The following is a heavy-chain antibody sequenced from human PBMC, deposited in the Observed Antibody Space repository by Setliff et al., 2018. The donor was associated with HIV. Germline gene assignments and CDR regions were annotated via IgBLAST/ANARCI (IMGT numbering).Heavy chain of an antibody. J-gene: IGHJ4*02. CDR1: GFTFSNAW. CDR3: TKMVGFCSSTRCYSDY. Sequence: GGSLRLSCAASGFTFSNAWMSWVRQAPGKGLEWVGSIKSKTDGGTTDYVTPVIGRCTISRDDSKNKLYLQMNSMKMEDTDAYYCTKMVGFCSSTRCYSDYWGQGTLVTVSS. V-gene: IGHV3-15*01. D-gene: IGHD2-2*01. CDR2: IKSKTDGGTT.